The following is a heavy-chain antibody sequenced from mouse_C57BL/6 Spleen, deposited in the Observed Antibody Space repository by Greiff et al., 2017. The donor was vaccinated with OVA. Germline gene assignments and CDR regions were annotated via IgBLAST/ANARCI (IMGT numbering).Heavy chain of an antibody. CDR3: ARLDDGYYRYAMDY. CDR2: IYPGDGDT. V-gene: IGHV1-82*01. D-gene: IGHD2-3*01. Sequence: VKLQESGPELVKPGASVKISCKASGYAFSSSWMNWVKQRPGKGLEWIGRIYPGDGDTNYNGKFKGKATLTADKSSSTAYMQLSSLTSEDSAVYFCARLDDGYYRYAMDYWGQGTSVTVSS. CDR1: GYAFSSSW. J-gene: IGHJ4*01.